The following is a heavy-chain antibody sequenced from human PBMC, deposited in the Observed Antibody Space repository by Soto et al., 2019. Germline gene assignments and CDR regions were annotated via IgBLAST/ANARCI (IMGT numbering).Heavy chain of an antibody. Sequence: ASVKVSCKASGYTFTSYGISWVRQAPGQGLEWMGWISGYNDNPRYAQNLQGLQGRVTMTTDTSTSTAYMELRSLRSDDTALYYCPRDWYCCGGSCRDTFDIWGQGTMVTVSS. V-gene: IGHV1-18*01. D-gene: IGHD2-15*01. CDR3: PRDWYCCGGSCRDTFDI. CDR2: ISGYNDNP. J-gene: IGHJ3*02. CDR1: GYTFTSYG.